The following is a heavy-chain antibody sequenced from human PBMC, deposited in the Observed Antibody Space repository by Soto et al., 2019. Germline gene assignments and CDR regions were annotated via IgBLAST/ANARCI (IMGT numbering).Heavy chain of an antibody. Sequence: GGSLRLSCAASGFTFSTYWMHWVRQAPGKGLVWVSRINSDGSSTTYADSVKGRFTISRDNAKNTLYLQMASLRVEDTAVYYCARGDVGAFDLWGQGTMVTVSS. D-gene: IGHD1-26*01. CDR2: INSDGSST. CDR3: ARGDVGAFDL. CDR1: GFTFSTYW. V-gene: IGHV3-74*03. J-gene: IGHJ3*01.